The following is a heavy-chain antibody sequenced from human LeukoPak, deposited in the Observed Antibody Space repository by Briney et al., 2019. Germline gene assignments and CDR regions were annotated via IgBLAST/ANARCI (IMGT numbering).Heavy chain of an antibody. Sequence: SETLSLTCTVSGGSISGYYWSWIRQPPGKGLEWIGYIYYSGSTNYNPSLKSRVTISGDTSKNQYSLMLYSVTAADTAVYYCARQGELEVFDYWGQGALVTVSS. CDR2: IYYSGST. CDR3: ARQGELEVFDY. CDR1: GGSISGYY. V-gene: IGHV4-59*12. D-gene: IGHD1-1*01. J-gene: IGHJ4*02.